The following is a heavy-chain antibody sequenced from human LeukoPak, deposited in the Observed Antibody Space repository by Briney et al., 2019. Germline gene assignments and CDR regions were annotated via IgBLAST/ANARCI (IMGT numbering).Heavy chain of an antibody. Sequence: SVKVSCKASGGTFSSYAISWVRQAPGQGLEWMGRIIPIIGVANYAQKFQGRVTITADKSTSTAYMELSSLRSEDTAVYYCASDLSGPPNNFDWLFPLDYWGQGTLVTVSS. CDR2: IIPIIGVA. CDR3: ASDLSGPPNNFDWLFPLDY. V-gene: IGHV1-69*04. CDR1: GGTFSSYA. D-gene: IGHD3-9*01. J-gene: IGHJ4*02.